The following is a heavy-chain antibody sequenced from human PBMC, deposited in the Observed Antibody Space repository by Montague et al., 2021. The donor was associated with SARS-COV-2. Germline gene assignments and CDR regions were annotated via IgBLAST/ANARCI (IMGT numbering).Heavy chain of an antibody. CDR3: ARGRQHFNMIVVVMTGGEYYFDY. J-gene: IGHJ4*02. V-gene: IGHV4-34*01. CDR1: GGSFSDYY. D-gene: IGHD3-22*01. Sequence: SETLSLTCAVYGGSFSDYYWSWIRQPPGKGLEWIGEINHRRTSNYSPSLKSQVSISVDTSKNQFSLYLGSVTAADTAVYYCARGRQHFNMIVVVMTGGEYYFDYWAQGTLVTVSS. CDR2: INHRRTS.